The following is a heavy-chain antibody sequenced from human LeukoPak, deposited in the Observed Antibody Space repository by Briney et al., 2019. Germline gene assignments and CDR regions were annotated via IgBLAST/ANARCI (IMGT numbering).Heavy chain of an antibody. Sequence: PGRSLRLSCAASGFTFSGYGMHWVRQAPGKGLEWVTGIAYDGSRKHYADSVKGRFTISRDDSKNTLYLQMNSLKTEDTAVYYCTTALSMAYLYWYFDLWGRGTLVTVSS. CDR1: GFTFSGYG. D-gene: IGHD2/OR15-2a*01. V-gene: IGHV3-30*03. CDR3: TTALSMAYLYWYFDL. J-gene: IGHJ2*01. CDR2: IAYDGSRK.